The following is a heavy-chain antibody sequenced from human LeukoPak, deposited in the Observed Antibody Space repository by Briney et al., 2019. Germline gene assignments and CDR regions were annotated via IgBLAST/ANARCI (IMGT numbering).Heavy chain of an antibody. J-gene: IGHJ4*02. V-gene: IGHV4-39*07. Sequence: SETLSLTCTVSGGSISSSGYYWGWIRQPPGKGLEWIGSIYHSGSTYYNLSLKSPVTISVDTSKNQFSLKVTSVTAADTAVYYCARDYRMTMMVDWGQGTLVSVSS. CDR1: GGSISSSGYY. D-gene: IGHD3-22*01. CDR2: IYHSGST. CDR3: ARDYRMTMMVD.